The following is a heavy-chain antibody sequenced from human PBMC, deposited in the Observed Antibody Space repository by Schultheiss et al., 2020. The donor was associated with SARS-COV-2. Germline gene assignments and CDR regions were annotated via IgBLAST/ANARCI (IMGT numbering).Heavy chain of an antibody. J-gene: IGHJ4*02. CDR2: IYYSGST. V-gene: IGHV4-4*02. CDR3: ARASGSYVADY. CDR1: GGSISSSNW. D-gene: IGHD1-26*01. Sequence: SETLSLTCAVSGGSISSSNWWSWVRQPPGKGLEWIGYIYYSGSTNYNPSLKSRVTISVDTSKNQFSLKLSSVTAADTAVYYCARASGSYVADYWGQGTLVTVSS.